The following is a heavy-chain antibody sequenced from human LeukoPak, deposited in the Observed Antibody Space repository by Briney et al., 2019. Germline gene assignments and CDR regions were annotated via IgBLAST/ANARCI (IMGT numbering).Heavy chain of an antibody. J-gene: IGHJ6*02. CDR3: AIGTYYYYYGMDV. CDR1: GYTFTSYG. V-gene: IGHV1-18*01. D-gene: IGHD1-1*01. CDR2: ISAYNGNT. Sequence: ASVKVSCKASGYTFTSYGISWVRQAPGQGLEWMGWISAYNGNTNYAQKLQGRVTVTTDTSTSTAYMELRSLRSDDTAVYYCAIGTYYYYYGMDVWGQGTTVTVSS.